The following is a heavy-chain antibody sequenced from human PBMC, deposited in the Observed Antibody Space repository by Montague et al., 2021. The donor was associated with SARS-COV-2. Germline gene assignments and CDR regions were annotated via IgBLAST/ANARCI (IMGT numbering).Heavy chain of an antibody. V-gene: IGHV4-39*01. J-gene: IGHJ5*02. D-gene: IGHD2-15*01. CDR2: INYSGST. CDR3: ARQEPIVVVVAAARGWFDP. CDR1: GGSISSSSYY. Sequence: SETLSLTCTVSGGSISSSSYYWGWIRQRPGKGLEWIGSINYSGSTYYNPSLKSRVTISVDTSKNQFSLKLSSVTAADTAVYYCARQEPIVVVVAAARGWFDPWGQGTLVTVSS.